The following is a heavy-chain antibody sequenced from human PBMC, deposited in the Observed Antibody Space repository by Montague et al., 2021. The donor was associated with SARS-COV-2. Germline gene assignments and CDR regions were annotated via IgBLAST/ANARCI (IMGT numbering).Heavy chain of an antibody. Sequence: SETLSLTCTVSGGSISSSSYYWGWIRQPPGKGLEWIGSIYYSGSTYYXXXPKSRVTISVDTSKNQFSLKLSSVTAADTAVYYCARQGSGSYYNWFDPWGQGTLVTVSS. CDR3: ARQGSGSYYNWFDP. V-gene: IGHV4-39*01. CDR2: IYYSGST. D-gene: IGHD1-26*01. CDR1: GGSISSSSYY. J-gene: IGHJ5*02.